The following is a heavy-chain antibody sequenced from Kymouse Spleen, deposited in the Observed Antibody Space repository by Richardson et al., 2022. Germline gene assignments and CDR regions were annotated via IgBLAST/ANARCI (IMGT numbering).Heavy chain of an antibody. Sequence: QVQLVESGGGVVQPGRSLRLSCAASGFTFSSYGMHWVRQAPGKGLEWVAVIWYDGSNKYYADSVKGRFTISRDNSKNTLYLQMNSLRAEDTAVYYCARDDWNYFFDPWGQGTLVTVSS. D-gene: IGHD1-7*01. CDR2: IWYDGSNK. CDR1: GFTFSSYG. J-gene: IGHJ5*02. V-gene: IGHV3-33*01. CDR3: ARDDWNYFFDP.